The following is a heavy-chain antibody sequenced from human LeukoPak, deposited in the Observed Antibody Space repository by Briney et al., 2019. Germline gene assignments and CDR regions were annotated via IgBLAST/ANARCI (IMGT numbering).Heavy chain of an antibody. CDR3: ARDFRQQLVHKGDY. Sequence: AGCLRLSCAVSGFTFSIYSMNWVRQAAGKWLEWVSSISSSRSYIYYAHSVMGRFTISRDNAENSVYLKMNSLRAEDTAVYYCARDFRQQLVHKGDYWGQGTLVTVSS. CDR2: ISSSRSYI. J-gene: IGHJ4*02. D-gene: IGHD6-13*01. CDR1: GFTFSIYS. V-gene: IGHV3-21*01.